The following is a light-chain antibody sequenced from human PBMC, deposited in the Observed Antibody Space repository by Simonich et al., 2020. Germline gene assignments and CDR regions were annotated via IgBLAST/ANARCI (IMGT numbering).Light chain of an antibody. CDR2: EGS. V-gene: IGLV2-23*01. Sequence: QSALTQPASVSGSPGQSITISCTGTSSDVGGYNLVSWYQQHPGKAPKLMIYEGSRRPSGVSNRVAGSKSGNTASLTISGLQAEDEADYYGCSYAGSSTVVFGGGTKLTVL. CDR3: CSYAGSSTVV. J-gene: IGLJ2*01. CDR1: SSDVGGYNL.